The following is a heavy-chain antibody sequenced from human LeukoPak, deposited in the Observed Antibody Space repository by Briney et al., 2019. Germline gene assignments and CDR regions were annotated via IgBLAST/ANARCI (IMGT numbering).Heavy chain of an antibody. CDR1: GFTVSSNY. Sequence: GGSLRLSCVASGFTVSSNYMSWVRQAPGKGLEWVSVIYSGGSTYYADSVKGRFTISRDNSKNTLYLQMNSLRAEDTAVYYCARGGYYDSSGYYFSDYWGRGTLDTVSS. CDR2: IYSGGST. CDR3: ARGGYYDSSGYYFSDY. D-gene: IGHD3-22*01. J-gene: IGHJ4*02. V-gene: IGHV3-66*01.